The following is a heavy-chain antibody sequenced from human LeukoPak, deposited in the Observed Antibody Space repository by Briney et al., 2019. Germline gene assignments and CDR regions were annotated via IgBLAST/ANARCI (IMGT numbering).Heavy chain of an antibody. Sequence: GGSLRLSCAASGLTFSDYYMSWIRQAPGKGLEWVSYISSSGSSIFYADSVKGRFTISRDNSKNTLYLQMNSLRAEDTAVYYCARSGVWADYHYGMDVWGQGTTVTVSS. CDR1: GLTFSDYY. J-gene: IGHJ6*02. V-gene: IGHV3-11*04. CDR2: ISSSGSSI. CDR3: ARSGVWADYHYGMDV. D-gene: IGHD3-10*01.